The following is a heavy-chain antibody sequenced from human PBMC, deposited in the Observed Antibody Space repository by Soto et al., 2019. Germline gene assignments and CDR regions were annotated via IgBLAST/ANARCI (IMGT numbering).Heavy chain of an antibody. V-gene: IGHV4-31*03. J-gene: IGHJ4*02. CDR1: GDSISSGGY. D-gene: IGHD3-22*01. CDR2: IYYSGTT. Sequence: LSLTCTVSGDSISSGGYWSWIRQHPERGLEWIGYIYYSGTTYYNPSLESRVSISAYTSENQFFLTVNSVTVADTAVSYCSLTYYTANSGLFAYCGQGSPVTVSS. CDR3: SLTYYTANSGLFAY.